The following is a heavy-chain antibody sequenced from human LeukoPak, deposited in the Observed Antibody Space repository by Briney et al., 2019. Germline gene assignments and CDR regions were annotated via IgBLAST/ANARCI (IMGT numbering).Heavy chain of an antibody. Sequence: GGSLRLSCAASGFTFSSYAMSWVRQAPGKGLEWVSAISGSGGSTYYADSVKGRFTISRDNSKNTLYLQMNSLRAEDTAVYYCAKDRVEQQLVPFWFDPWGQGTLVTVSS. J-gene: IGHJ5*02. D-gene: IGHD6-13*01. CDR2: ISGSGGST. CDR3: AKDRVEQQLVPFWFDP. CDR1: GFTFSSYA. V-gene: IGHV3-23*01.